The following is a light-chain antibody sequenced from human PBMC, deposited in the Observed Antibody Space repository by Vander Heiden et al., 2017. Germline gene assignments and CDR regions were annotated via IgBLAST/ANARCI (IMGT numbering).Light chain of an antibody. J-gene: IGLJ1*01. CDR3: CSYAGSSTLYG. CDR1: SSDVGSYNL. CDR2: EVS. V-gene: IGLV2-23*02. Sequence: QSALTQPASVSGSPGQSLTISCTGTSSDVGSYNLVSWYQQHPGKAPKLMIYEVSKRPSGVSNRFSGSKSGNTASLTISGLQAEDEADYYCCSYAGSSTLYGFGTGTKVTVL.